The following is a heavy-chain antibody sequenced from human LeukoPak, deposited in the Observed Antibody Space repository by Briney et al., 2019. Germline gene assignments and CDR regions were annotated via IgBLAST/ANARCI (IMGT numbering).Heavy chain of an antibody. J-gene: IGHJ4*02. CDR1: GGTFSSYA. Sequence: ASVKVSCKASGGTFSSYAISWVRQAPGQGLEWMGGIIPIFGTASYAQKFQGRVTMTRDMSTSTVYMELSSLRSEDTAVYYCARGPGRLSGYYSFDYWGQGTLVTVSS. V-gene: IGHV1-69*05. CDR2: IIPIFGTA. D-gene: IGHD3-3*01. CDR3: ARGPGRLSGYYSFDY.